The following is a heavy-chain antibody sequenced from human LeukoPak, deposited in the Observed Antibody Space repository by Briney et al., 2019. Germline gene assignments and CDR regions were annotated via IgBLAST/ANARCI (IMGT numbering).Heavy chain of an antibody. V-gene: IGHV4-59*01. D-gene: IGHD3-16*01. CDR3: ARSLGFDY. CDR2: IYYSGST. CDR1: SDSISSYY. Sequence: SETLSLTCTVSSDSISSYYWSWIRQPPGKGLEWIGFIYYSGSTNYTPSLRSRVTMSMDTSKNQFSLKLTSVTASDTAVYYCARSLGFDYWGQGTLVTVSS. J-gene: IGHJ4*02.